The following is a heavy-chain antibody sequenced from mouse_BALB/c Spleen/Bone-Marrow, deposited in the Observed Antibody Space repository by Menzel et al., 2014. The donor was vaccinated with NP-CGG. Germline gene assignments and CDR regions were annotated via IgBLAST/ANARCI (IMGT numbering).Heavy chain of an antibody. CDR3: ARNPIYYDYTDY. D-gene: IGHD2-4*01. Sequence: QVQLQQPGPGLVQPSQSLSITCTVSGFSLTNYGVHWVRQSPGKGLEWLGVIWSGGNTDYNAAFMSRLSITKDNSKSQVFFKMNSLEVNDTAIYYCARNPIYYDYTDYWGQGTTLTVSS. V-gene: IGHV2-2*02. J-gene: IGHJ2*01. CDR2: IWSGGNT. CDR1: GFSLTNYG.